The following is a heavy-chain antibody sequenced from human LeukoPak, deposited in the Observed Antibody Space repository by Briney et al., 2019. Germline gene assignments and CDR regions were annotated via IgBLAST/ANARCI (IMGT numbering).Heavy chain of an antibody. J-gene: IGHJ4*02. CDR2: ISYDGSNK. V-gene: IGHV3-30*04. Sequence: GGSLRLSCAASGFTFSSYAMHWVRQAPGKGLEWVAVISYDGSNKYYADSVEGRFTISRDNSKNTLYLQMNSLRAEDTAVYYCAREDDYGGNRSLDYWGQGTLVTVSS. D-gene: IGHD4-23*01. CDR1: GFTFSSYA. CDR3: AREDDYGGNRSLDY.